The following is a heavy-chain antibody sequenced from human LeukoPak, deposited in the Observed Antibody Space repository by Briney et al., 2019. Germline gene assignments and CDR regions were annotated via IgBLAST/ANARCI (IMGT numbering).Heavy chain of an antibody. CDR1: GYSISSGYY. V-gene: IGHV4-38-2*01. J-gene: IGHJ3*02. D-gene: IGHD4-11*01. CDR2: IYHSGST. CDR3: ARSTLDYSGRKDAFDI. Sequence: SETLSLNCAVSGYSISSGYYWGWIRQPPGKGLEWIGSIYHSGSTYYNPSLKSRVTISVDTSKNQFSLKLSSVTAADTAVYYCARSTLDYSGRKDAFDIWGQGTMVTVSS.